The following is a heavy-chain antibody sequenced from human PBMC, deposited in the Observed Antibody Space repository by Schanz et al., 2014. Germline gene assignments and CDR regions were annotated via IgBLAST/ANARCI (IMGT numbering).Heavy chain of an antibody. CDR2: IYYSGTT. Sequence: QLQLQESGPGLVKPSETLSLTCTVSGGSISSSSYFWGWIRQPPGKGLEWIGSIYYSGTTNYSPSLNSRVTISLDMSKKSFSLNLSSVTTADAAVYYCARDPWVGEKDAFDIWGQGTRVTVSS. D-gene: IGHD3-10*01. V-gene: IGHV4-39*07. CDR1: GGSISSSSYF. J-gene: IGHJ3*02. CDR3: ARDPWVGEKDAFDI.